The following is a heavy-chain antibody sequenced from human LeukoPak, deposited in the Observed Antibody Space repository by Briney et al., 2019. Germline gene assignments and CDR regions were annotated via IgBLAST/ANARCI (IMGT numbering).Heavy chain of an antibody. D-gene: IGHD6-19*01. V-gene: IGHV3-48*01. CDR1: GFTFSSYS. J-gene: IGHJ4*02. Sequence: GSLRLSCAASGFTFSSYSMNWVRRAPGKGREWVSCISSSSSTIYYADSVKSRFTISRDNAKNSLYLQMNSLRAEDTAVYYCAGDSSGWYGDTDYWGQGTLVTVSS. CDR3: AGDSSGWYGDTDY. CDR2: ISSSSSTI.